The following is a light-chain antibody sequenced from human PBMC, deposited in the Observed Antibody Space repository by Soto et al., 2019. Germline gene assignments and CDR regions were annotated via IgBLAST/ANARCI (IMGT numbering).Light chain of an antibody. Sequence: DIQMTQSPSSLSASVEDRVILTCRASQSISNHFNWYQQKPGKAPKLLIFAASSLQSGVPSRFSGSRSGPDYTHTISSLQAEDFATYYCQQRYSSPPTFGEGTKVEIK. CDR1: QSISNH. J-gene: IGKJ1*01. V-gene: IGKV1-39*01. CDR3: QQRYSSPPT. CDR2: AAS.